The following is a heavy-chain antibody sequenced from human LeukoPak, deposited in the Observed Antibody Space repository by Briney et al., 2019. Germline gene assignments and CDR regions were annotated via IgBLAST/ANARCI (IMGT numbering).Heavy chain of an antibody. CDR2: IKKEGSEK. CDR3: AKDLLGQWPTVFDY. V-gene: IGHV3-7*01. J-gene: IGHJ4*02. CDR1: GFTFTSYW. D-gene: IGHD6-19*01. Sequence: GGSLRLSCAAAGFTFTSYWMTWVRQAPGKGLEWVGHIKKEGSEKFYGDSVEGRFTISRDNAYNSLCLQMNSLRAEDTAVYYCAKDLLGQWPTVFDYWGQGTLVTVSS.